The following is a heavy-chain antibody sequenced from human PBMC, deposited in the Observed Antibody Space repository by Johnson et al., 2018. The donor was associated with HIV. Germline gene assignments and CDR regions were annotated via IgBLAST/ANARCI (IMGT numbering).Heavy chain of an antibody. D-gene: IGHD3-10*01. Sequence: QVQLVESGGGVVQTGRSLRLSCAASGFIFSSYAMHWVRQAPGKGLEWVAVISYDGSNKYYAGPVKGRFTVSRDNSQNTLYLEMNGLRPEDTALYYCAKSTQASIVRESGPYGAFDIWGLGTMVTVSS. V-gene: IGHV3-30*18. J-gene: IGHJ3*02. CDR1: GFIFSSYA. CDR2: ISYDGSNK. CDR3: AKSTQASIVRESGPYGAFDI.